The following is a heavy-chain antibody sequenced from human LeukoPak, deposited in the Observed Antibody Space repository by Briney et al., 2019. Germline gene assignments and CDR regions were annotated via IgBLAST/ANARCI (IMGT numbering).Heavy chain of an antibody. CDR2: INHSGST. D-gene: IGHD5-24*01. CDR1: GVSFSGYY. V-gene: IGHV4-34*01. CDR3: ARKRGRRDGYSFDY. Sequence: AETLSLTCAVYGVSFSGYYWSWLRQPPGKGLEWIGEINHSGSTNYNPSLKSRVTISVDTSKNQFSLKLSSVTAADTAVYYCARKRGRRDGYSFDYWDQGTLVTVSS. J-gene: IGHJ4*02.